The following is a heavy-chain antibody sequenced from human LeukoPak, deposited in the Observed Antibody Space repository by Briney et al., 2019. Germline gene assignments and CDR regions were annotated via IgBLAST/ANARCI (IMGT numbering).Heavy chain of an antibody. Sequence: GGSLRLSCVASGFTFSDYAMSWVRPAPGKGLEWVSGISDSGGSTYYADSVKGRCTISRDNSKNTVSLQMNNLRAEDTAVYFCARHDSFIPYWGQGTLVTVTS. CDR2: ISDSGGST. CDR3: ARHDSFIPY. V-gene: IGHV3-23*01. CDR1: GFTFSDYA. J-gene: IGHJ4*02. D-gene: IGHD3-16*02.